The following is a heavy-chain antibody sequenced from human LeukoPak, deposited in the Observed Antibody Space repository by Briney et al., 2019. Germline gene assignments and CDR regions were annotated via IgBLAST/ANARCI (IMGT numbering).Heavy chain of an antibody. J-gene: IGHJ3*02. Sequence: GGSLRLSCAASGFTFSSYGMHWVRQAPGKGLEWVAFIQYDGSNKYYADSVKGRFTISRDNSKNTLYLQMNSLRAEDTAVYYCAKGCCSGGSCCFDIWGQGTMVTVSS. V-gene: IGHV3-30*02. CDR3: AKGCCSGGSCCFDI. CDR2: IQYDGSNK. D-gene: IGHD2-15*01. CDR1: GFTFSSYG.